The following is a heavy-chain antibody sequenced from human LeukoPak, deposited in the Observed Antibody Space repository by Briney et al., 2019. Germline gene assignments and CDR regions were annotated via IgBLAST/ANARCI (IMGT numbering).Heavy chain of an antibody. D-gene: IGHD2-15*01. CDR3: ARAGDGTAARDY. J-gene: IGHJ4*02. CDR2: INEDGSEE. CDR1: GFTFSRNW. V-gene: IGHV3-7*01. Sequence: GGSLRLSCAPSGFTFSRNWMSWVRQAPGKGLEWVANINEDGSEEYYVDSVRGRFTIARDNAKNSLYLQMNSLRAEDTAVYYCARAGDGTAARDYWGQGTLVTVSS.